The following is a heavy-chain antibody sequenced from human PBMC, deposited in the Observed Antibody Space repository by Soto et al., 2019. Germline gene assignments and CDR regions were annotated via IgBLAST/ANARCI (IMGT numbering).Heavy chain of an antibody. CDR1: GFTFSSYG. CDR3: AKDLAPSHITIFGVVAPPGDY. V-gene: IGHV3-30*18. D-gene: IGHD3-3*01. CDR2: ISYDGSNK. J-gene: IGHJ4*02. Sequence: GGSLRLSCAASGFTFSSYGMHWVRQAPGKGLEWVAVISYDGSNKYYADSVKGRFTISRDNSKNTLYLQMNSLRAEDTAVYYCAKDLAPSHITIFGVVAPPGDYWGQGTLVTVSS.